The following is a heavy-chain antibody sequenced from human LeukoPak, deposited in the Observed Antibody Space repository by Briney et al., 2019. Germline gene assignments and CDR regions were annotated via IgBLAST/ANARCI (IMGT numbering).Heavy chain of an antibody. D-gene: IGHD2-2*01. Sequence: SETLSLTCTVSGGSISRYYWSWFRQPAEKGLEWIGRIYISGSTSYNPSLKSRVTMSVDTSKNQFSLKLRSVTAADTAIYYCAREGSTSTYWYFDLWGRGTLVTVSS. CDR1: GGSISRYY. J-gene: IGHJ2*01. CDR3: AREGSTSTYWYFDL. V-gene: IGHV4-4*07. CDR2: IYISGST.